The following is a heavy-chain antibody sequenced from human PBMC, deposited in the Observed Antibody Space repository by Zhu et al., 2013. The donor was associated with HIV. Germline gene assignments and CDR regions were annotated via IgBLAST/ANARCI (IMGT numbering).Heavy chain of an antibody. D-gene: IGHD3-10*01. V-gene: IGHV1-69*01. Sequence: QVQLVQSGAEVKKPGSSVKVSCKASGGTFSSYAISWVRQAPGQGLEWMGGIIPIFGTANYAQKFQGRVTITADESTSTAYMELSSLRSEDTAVYYCARTYYGSGSYAFGWLGKQLDYYYYGMDVWGQGTTVTVSS. J-gene: IGHJ6*02. CDR2: IIPIFGTA. CDR1: GGTFSSYA. CDR3: ARTYYGSGSYAFGWLGKQLDYYYYGMDV.